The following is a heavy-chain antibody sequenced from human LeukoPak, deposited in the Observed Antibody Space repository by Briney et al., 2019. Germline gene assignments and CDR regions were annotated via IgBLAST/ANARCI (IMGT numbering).Heavy chain of an antibody. CDR3: ARGEWLRSWFAY. D-gene: IGHD5-12*01. V-gene: IGHV4-34*01. Sequence: PSETLSLTCAVYGGSFSGYYWSWIRQPPGKGLEWIGEINHSGSTNYNPSLKSRVTISVDTSKNQFSLKLSSVTAADTAVYYCARGEWLRSWFAYWGQGNLVTVSS. J-gene: IGHJ4*02. CDR2: INHSGST. CDR1: GGSFSGYY.